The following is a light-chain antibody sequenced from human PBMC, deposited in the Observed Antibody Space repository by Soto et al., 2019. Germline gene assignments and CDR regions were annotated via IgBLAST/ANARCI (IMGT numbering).Light chain of an antibody. CDR2: EVT. CDR1: SSDIGAYDY. J-gene: IGLJ2*01. CDR3: SSYTSTSTPLI. Sequence: QSALTQPASVSGSPGQSITISCSGSSSDIGAYDYVSWYQQHPGKAPKLLIYEVTSRPSGVSHRFSGSKSGNTASLSISGLQLEDDADYYCSSYTSTSTPLIFGGGNKVTVL. V-gene: IGLV2-14*01.